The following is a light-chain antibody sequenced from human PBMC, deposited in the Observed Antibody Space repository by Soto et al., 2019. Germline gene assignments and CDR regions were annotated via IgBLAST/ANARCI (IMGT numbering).Light chain of an antibody. CDR2: DAS. CDR3: QQRSNWPPT. CDR1: QSVSSY. Sequence: EIVLTQSPATLSLSPGERATLSCRASQSVSSYLAWYQQKPGQAPRLLIYDASNRATGIPARFSGSGSGTDFTLPISSLEPEDFAVYYCQQRSNWPPTFGQGTTLEIK. V-gene: IGKV3-11*01. J-gene: IGKJ2*01.